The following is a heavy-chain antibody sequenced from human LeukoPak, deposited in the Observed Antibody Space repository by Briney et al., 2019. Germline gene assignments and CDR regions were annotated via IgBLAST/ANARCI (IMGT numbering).Heavy chain of an antibody. CDR2: INPNSGGT. J-gene: IGHJ4*02. CDR1: GYTFTAYY. V-gene: IGHV1-2*02. CDR3: ARDFPSSGWYHHFDY. Sequence: ASVKVSCKASGYTFTAYYMHWVRQAPGEGLEWMGWINPNSGGTNYAQKIQGRVTMTRDTSISTVYMVLSRLRSDDTAVYYCARDFPSSGWYHHFDYWGQGILVTVSS. D-gene: IGHD6-19*01.